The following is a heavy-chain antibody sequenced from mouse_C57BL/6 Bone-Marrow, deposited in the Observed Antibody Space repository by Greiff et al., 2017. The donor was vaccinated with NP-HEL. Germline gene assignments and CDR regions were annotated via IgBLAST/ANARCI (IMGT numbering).Heavy chain of an antibody. CDR3: ARSYQYVDY. CDR2: IDPSDSYT. J-gene: IGHJ2*01. D-gene: IGHD6-5*01. CDR1: GYTFTSYW. V-gene: IGHV1-59*01. Sequence: QVQLQQPGAELVRPGTSVKLSCKASGYTFTSYWMHWVKQRPGQGLEWIGVIDPSDSYTNYNQKFKGKATLTVDTSSSTAYMQLSSLTSEDSAVYYCARSYQYVDYWGQGTTLTVSS.